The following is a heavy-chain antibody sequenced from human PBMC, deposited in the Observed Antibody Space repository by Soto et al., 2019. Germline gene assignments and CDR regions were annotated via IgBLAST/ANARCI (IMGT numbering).Heavy chain of an antibody. CDR3: ARGRYGDY. Sequence: QVHLGQSGAEVKKPGASVKVSCKGSGYAFTTYGITWVRQAPGQGLEWMGWISAHNGNTNYAQKLQGRVTVTRDTSPSTAYMELRRLSSDDTAVYYCARGRYGDYWGQGALVTVSS. CDR1: GYAFTTYG. V-gene: IGHV1-18*01. D-gene: IGHD1-1*01. J-gene: IGHJ4*02. CDR2: ISAHNGNT.